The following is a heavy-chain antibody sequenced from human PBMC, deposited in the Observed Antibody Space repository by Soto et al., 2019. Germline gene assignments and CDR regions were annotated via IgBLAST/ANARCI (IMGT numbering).Heavy chain of an antibody. J-gene: IGHJ5*02. V-gene: IGHV4-59*11. CDR2: VYSNGAT. Sequence: QVQLQEAGPGLVKPSETLSITCNVSGGSMSGLYWSWIRQSPLKGLEWIGYVYSNGATNYNPSFKGRVTLSVDTSKNQFSLKLTSVTAADTAVYYCASGMDRKIGLFDLWGPGNLITVAS. CDR1: GGSMSGLY. CDR3: ASGMDRKIGLFDL. D-gene: IGHD1-26*01.